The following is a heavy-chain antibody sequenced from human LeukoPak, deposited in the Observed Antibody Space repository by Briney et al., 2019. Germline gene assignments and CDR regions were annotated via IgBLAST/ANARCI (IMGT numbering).Heavy chain of an antibody. D-gene: IGHD3-16*01. V-gene: IGHV1-2*06. CDR3: ARDRSFGENFFDY. CDR2: INPNNGGA. J-gene: IGHJ4*02. CDR1: GYTFIDYY. Sequence: ASVEVSCKTSGYTFIDYYIHWVRLAPGQGLEWMGRINPNNGGANYAPRFQGRVTMTRDTSIDMAYMDLSRLSSDDTALYYCARDRSFGENFFDYWGQGTLVTVSS.